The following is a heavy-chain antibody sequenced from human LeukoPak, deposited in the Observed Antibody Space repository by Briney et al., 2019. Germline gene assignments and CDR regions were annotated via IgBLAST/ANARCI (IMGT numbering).Heavy chain of an antibody. Sequence: QPGGSLRLSCAVSGFNFSSYAMSWVRQAPGKGLECVSGISGSGGSTHYADSVKGRFTISRDTSKNTLFLQMNSLRAEDTAVYYCAKVGGYDRYYFDYWGQGTLVTVSS. CDR2: ISGSGGST. J-gene: IGHJ4*02. CDR1: GFNFSSYA. D-gene: IGHD5-12*01. V-gene: IGHV3-23*01. CDR3: AKVGGYDRYYFDY.